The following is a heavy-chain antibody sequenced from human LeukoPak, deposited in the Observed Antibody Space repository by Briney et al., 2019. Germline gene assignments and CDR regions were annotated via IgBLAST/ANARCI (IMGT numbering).Heavy chain of an antibody. D-gene: IGHD1-1*01. CDR3: TKDRNWRDFDY. V-gene: IGHV3-23*01. CDR2: ISGSGATT. Sequence: GGSLRLSCAASGFTSSNYAISWVRQAPGKGLEWVSAISGSGATTYYADSVKGRFSISRDNSRNTLYLQMNSLRAEDTAIYYCTKDRNWRDFDYWGQGTLVTVSS. J-gene: IGHJ4*02. CDR1: GFTSSNYA.